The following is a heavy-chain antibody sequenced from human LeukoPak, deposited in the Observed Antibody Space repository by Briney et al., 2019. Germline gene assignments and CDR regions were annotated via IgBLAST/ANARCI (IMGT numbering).Heavy chain of an antibody. Sequence: SGPTLVNPTQTLTLTCTFSGFSLSTSGMCVSWIRQPPGKALEWLARIDWADDKYYSTSLKTRLTISKDTSKNQVVLTMTNMDPLDTATYYCARIRRTTVVTAGAFDIWGQGTMVTVSS. D-gene: IGHD4-23*01. CDR3: ARIRRTTVVTAGAFDI. J-gene: IGHJ3*02. CDR1: GFSLSTSGMC. CDR2: IDWADDK. V-gene: IGHV2-70*11.